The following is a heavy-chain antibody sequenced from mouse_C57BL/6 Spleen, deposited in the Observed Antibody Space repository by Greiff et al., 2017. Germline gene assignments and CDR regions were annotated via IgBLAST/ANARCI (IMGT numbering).Heavy chain of an antibody. D-gene: IGHD1-1*01. J-gene: IGHJ2*01. Sequence: EVNVVESGGGLVKHGGSLKLSCAASGFTFSSYTMSWVRQTPEKRLEWVATISGGGGNTYYPDSVKGRFTISRDNAKNTLYLQMSSLRSEDTALYYCARHDYYGSSYFDYWGQGTTLTVSS. CDR3: ARHDYYGSSYFDY. CDR1: GFTFSSYT. CDR2: ISGGGGNT. V-gene: IGHV5-9*01.